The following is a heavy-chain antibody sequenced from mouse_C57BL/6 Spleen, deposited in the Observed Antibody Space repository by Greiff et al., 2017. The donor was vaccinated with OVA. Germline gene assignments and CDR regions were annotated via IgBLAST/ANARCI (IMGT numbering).Heavy chain of an antibody. Sequence: VKQRPGQGLEWIGNIYPSDSDTPYNQKFKDKATLTVDKSSSPAYMQLSSLTSEDSAVYYCARSRGDYWGQGTTLTVSS. CDR3: ARSRGDY. CDR2: IYPSDSDT. V-gene: IGHV1-61*01. J-gene: IGHJ2*01.